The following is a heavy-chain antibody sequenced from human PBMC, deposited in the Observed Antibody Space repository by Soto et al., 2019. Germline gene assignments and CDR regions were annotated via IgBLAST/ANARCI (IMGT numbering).Heavy chain of an antibody. V-gene: IGHV4-30-4*01. CDR1: GGSISSGDYY. Sequence: QVQLQESGPGLVKPSQTLSLTCTVSGGSISSGDYYWCWSHQPPGKGLEWIGYIYYSGSTYYNPSLKSRVTISVDTSKNQFSLKLSSVTAADTAVYYCARAQGSGFLVSWGQGTLVTVSS. CDR3: ARAQGSGFLVS. CDR2: IYYSGST. J-gene: IGHJ4*02. D-gene: IGHD3-10*01.